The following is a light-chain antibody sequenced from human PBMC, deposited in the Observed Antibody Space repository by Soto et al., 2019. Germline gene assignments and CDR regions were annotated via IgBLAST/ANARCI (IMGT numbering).Light chain of an antibody. CDR3: QQPGA. CDR2: AAS. CDR1: QGISSY. J-gene: IGKJ1*01. Sequence: DVQLTQSPSFLSASVGDRVTITCRASQGISSYLAWYQQKPGKAPKLLIYAASTLQSGVPSRFSGSGSGTEFTLTISSLQPEDFATYYCQQPGAFGQGTKVDI. V-gene: IGKV1-9*01.